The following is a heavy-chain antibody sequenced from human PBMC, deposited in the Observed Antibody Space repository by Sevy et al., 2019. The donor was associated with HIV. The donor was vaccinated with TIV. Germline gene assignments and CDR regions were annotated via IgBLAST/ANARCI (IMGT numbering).Heavy chain of an antibody. J-gene: IGHJ4*02. CDR1: GFTFSSYG. Sequence: GGSLRLSCAASGFTFSSYGMHWVRQAPGKGLEWVAVISYDGSNKYYADSVKGRFTISRDNSKNTLYLQMNSLRAEDTAVYYCAKNPLWFGELLGYFDYWGQGTLVTVSS. D-gene: IGHD3-10*01. V-gene: IGHV3-30*18. CDR3: AKNPLWFGELLGYFDY. CDR2: ISYDGSNK.